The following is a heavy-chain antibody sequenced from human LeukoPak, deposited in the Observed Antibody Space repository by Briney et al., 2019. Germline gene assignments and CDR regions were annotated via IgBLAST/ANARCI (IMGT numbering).Heavy chain of an antibody. D-gene: IGHD6-13*01. J-gene: IGHJ4*02. CDR2: FDPEDGET. CDR3: AGIVAAGHWWVFDY. CDR1: GYTLTELS. V-gene: IGHV1-24*01. Sequence: ASVKVSCKVSGYTLTELSMHWVRQAPGKGLEWMGGFDPEDGETIYAQKFQGRVTMTEDTSTDTAYMELSSLRSEDTAVYYCAGIVAAGHWWVFDYWGQGTLVTVSS.